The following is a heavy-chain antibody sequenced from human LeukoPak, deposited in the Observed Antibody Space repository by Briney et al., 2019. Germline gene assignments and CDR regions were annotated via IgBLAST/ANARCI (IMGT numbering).Heavy chain of an antibody. CDR1: GYTFTGYY. CDR2: INPNSGDT. Sequence: ASVKVSCKASGYTFTGYYIHWVRQAPGQGLEWMGRINPNSGDTNYAQKFQGRVTMTRDTSISTAYMELSRLRSDDTAVYYCTRGSACSGGNCYSDWGQGTLVTVSS. CDR3: TRGSACSGGNCYSD. V-gene: IGHV1-2*06. D-gene: IGHD2-15*01. J-gene: IGHJ4*02.